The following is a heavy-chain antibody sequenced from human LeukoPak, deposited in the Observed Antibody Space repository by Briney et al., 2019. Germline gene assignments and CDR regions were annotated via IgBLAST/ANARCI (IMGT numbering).Heavy chain of an antibody. CDR3: ARGLLLCFGDLAYYYYMDV. CDR1: DDSISTYY. V-gene: IGHV4-4*07. J-gene: IGHJ6*03. Sequence: SETLSLTCTVSGGTVSDDSISTYYWSWIRQPAGKGLEWIGLIYTTGRTNYNASLKSRVTMSVDTSTNQFSLRLTSVAAADTAVYYCARGLLLCFGDLAYYYYMDVWGEGTTVTVSS. CDR2: IYTTGRT. D-gene: IGHD3-10*01.